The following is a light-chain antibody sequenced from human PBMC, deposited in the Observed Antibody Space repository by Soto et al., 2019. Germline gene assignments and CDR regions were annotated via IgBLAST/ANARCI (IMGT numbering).Light chain of an antibody. Sequence: AIQLTQSPSSLSASVGDRVSITCRASQGISSALAWDQHKPGKPPKILIYDASSLQSGVPSRFSGSESGTECTLTISSLQPEDFATYYCQQLKSYPFTFGQGTRLEIK. J-gene: IGKJ5*01. CDR3: QQLKSYPFT. CDR2: DAS. CDR1: QGISSA. V-gene: IGKV1-13*02.